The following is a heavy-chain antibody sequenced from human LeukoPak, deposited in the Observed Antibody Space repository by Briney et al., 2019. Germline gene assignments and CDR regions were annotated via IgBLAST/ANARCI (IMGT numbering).Heavy chain of an antibody. V-gene: IGHV4-59*01. D-gene: IGHD4-17*01. J-gene: IGHJ5*02. CDR2: IYYSGST. CDR3: ARVSVVEYGDYAWFDP. Sequence: SETLSLTCTVSGGSISSYYWSWIREPPGKGLEWIGYIYYSGSTNYNPSLKSRVTISVDTSKNQFSLKLSSVTAADTAVYYCARVSVVEYGDYAWFDPWGQGTLVTVSS. CDR1: GGSISSYY.